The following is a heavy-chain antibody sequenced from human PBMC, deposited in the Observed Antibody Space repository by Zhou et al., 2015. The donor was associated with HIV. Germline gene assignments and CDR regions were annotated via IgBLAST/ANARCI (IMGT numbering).Heavy chain of an antibody. J-gene: IGHJ4*02. CDR1: GGSFSNDG. CDR2: IYNGNT. V-gene: IGHV1-18*01. Sequence: LMQSGTEVTKPGSSVKVSCKASGGSFSNDGITWVRQAPGQGLEWMGWIYNGNTNYAQKFQGRVTMTTDTSTSTGYMELRSLRSDDTATYFCARDDSSGYHSFDYWGQGTLVTVS. D-gene: IGHD3-22*01. CDR3: ARDDSSGYHSFDY.